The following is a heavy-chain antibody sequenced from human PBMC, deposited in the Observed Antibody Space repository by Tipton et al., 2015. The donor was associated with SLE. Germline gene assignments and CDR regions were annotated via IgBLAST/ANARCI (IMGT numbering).Heavy chain of an antibody. CDR3: ARGLTAETGGDAFDI. V-gene: IGHV4-38-2*02. CDR2: IYHSGST. J-gene: IGHJ3*02. Sequence: TLSLTCTVSGYSISSGYYWGWIRQPPGKGLEWIGSIYHSGSTYYNPSLKSRVTISVDTSKNHFSLELGSVTAADTAVYYCARGLTAETGGDAFDIWGQGTMVTVSS. CDR1: GYSISSGYY. D-gene: IGHD7-27*01.